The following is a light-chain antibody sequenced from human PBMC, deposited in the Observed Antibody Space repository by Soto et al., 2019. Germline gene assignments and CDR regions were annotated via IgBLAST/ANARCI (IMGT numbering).Light chain of an antibody. CDR1: QDIRKY. J-gene: IGKJ1*01. CDR2: AAS. V-gene: IGKV1-39*01. CDR3: QQSYSTPRT. Sequence: IQMTQWPCYLCPTXDHGVTITXXATQDIRKYLNWYQQKPGKAPKLLIYAASSLQSGVPSRFSGSGSGTDFTLTISSLQPEDFATYYCQQSYSTPRTFGQGTKVDIK.